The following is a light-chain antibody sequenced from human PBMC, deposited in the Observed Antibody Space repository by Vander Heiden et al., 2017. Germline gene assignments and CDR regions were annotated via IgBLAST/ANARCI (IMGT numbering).Light chain of an antibody. Sequence: DIRLTQSPSFLSASVGDRVTITCRASQDVSRYLAWYQQKPRKAPKLLIYSASTLQSGVPSRFSGSGSGTEFTLTISSLQPEDFATYYCQQSNSLPIYSFGPGSRVDFK. CDR2: SAS. CDR3: QQSNSLPIYS. CDR1: QDVSRY. V-gene: IGKV1-9*01. J-gene: IGKJ3*01.